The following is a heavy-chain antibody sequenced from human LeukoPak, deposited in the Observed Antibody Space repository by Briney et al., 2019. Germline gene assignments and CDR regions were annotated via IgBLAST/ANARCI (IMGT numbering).Heavy chain of an antibody. J-gene: IGHJ4*02. CDR3: ARPGLEAAAVLDYFGY. CDR1: GYSFTSYW. V-gene: IGHV5-51*01. CDR2: IYPGDSDT. D-gene: IGHD6-13*01. Sequence: GESLKISCKGSGYSFTSYWIGWVRQMPGKGLEWMGIIYPGDSDTRYSPSFQGQVTISADKSISTAYLQWSSLKASDTAMYYCARPGLEAAAVLDYFGYWGQGTLVTVSS.